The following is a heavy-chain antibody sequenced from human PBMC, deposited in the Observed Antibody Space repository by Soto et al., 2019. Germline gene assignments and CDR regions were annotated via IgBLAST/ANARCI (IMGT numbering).Heavy chain of an antibody. Sequence: EVQLLESGGGLVQPGGSLRLSCAASGFTFSSYAMSWVRQPPGKGLEWVSYISGSGTTIHYADSVKGRFTVSRDNARNSLYLQMNSLRAEDTAFYYCANDPYYYASEYWGQGTLVTVSS. CDR1: GFTFSSYA. CDR2: ISGSGTTI. D-gene: IGHD3-10*01. V-gene: IGHV3-48*03. CDR3: ANDPYYYASEY. J-gene: IGHJ4*02.